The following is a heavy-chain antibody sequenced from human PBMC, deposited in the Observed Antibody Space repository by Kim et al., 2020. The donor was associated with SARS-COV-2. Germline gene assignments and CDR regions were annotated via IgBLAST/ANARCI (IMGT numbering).Heavy chain of an antibody. CDR3: ARDLASWGSIPDAFDI. CDR2: IYTSGSS. Sequence: SETLSLTCTVSGGSISSGSYYWSWIRQPAGKGLEWIGHIYTSGSSNYNPSLKSRVTIAVDTSKNQFSLKLSSVTAADTSLYYCARDLASWGSIPDAFDIWGQGTMVTVSP. CDR1: GGSISSGSYY. D-gene: IGHD2-21*01. V-gene: IGHV4-61*09. J-gene: IGHJ3*02.